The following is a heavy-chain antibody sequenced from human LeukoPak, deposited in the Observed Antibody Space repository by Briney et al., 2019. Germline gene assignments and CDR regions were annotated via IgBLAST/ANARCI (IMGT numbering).Heavy chain of an antibody. Sequence: ESGGSLRLSCAAAGFDFSSHSMNWVRQVPGKGLEWISYIDSGGDLIYYADSVRGRFTISRDIAKNSLFLQMNSLRAEDTAVYYCARNSLCCAGDCYEVFDSWGQGTLVTVSS. V-gene: IGHV3-48*01. J-gene: IGHJ4*02. CDR1: GFDFSSHS. D-gene: IGHD2-21*01. CDR3: ARNSLCCAGDCYEVFDS. CDR2: IDSGGDLI.